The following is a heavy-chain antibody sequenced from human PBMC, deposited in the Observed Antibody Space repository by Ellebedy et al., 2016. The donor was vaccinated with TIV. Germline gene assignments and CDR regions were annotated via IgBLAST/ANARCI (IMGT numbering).Heavy chain of an antibody. CDR2: ISGSGGST. Sequence: GESLKISCAASGFTFSSYAMSWVRQAPGRGLEWVSAISGSGGSTYYADSVKGRFTISRDNSKNTLYLQMNSLRAEDTAVYYCAKRWAPHDYGGNIMDYWGQGTLVTVSS. V-gene: IGHV3-23*01. J-gene: IGHJ4*02. CDR3: AKRWAPHDYGGNIMDY. CDR1: GFTFSSYA. D-gene: IGHD4-23*01.